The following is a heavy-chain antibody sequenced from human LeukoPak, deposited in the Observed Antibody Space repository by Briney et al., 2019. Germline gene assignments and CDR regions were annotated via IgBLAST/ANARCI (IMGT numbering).Heavy chain of an antibody. D-gene: IGHD7-27*01. CDR1: GGSISSYY. Sequence: PSETLSLTCTVSGGSISSYYWSWIRQPPGKGLEWIGYIYYSGSTNYNPSLKSRVTISVDTSKNQFSLKLSSVTAADTAVYYCARELGFDYYMDVWGKGTTVTVSS. CDR2: IYYSGST. CDR3: ARELGFDYYMDV. V-gene: IGHV4-59*01. J-gene: IGHJ6*03.